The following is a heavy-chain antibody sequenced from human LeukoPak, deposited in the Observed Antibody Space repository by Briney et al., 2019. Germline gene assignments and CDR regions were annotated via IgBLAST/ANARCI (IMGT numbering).Heavy chain of an antibody. V-gene: IGHV3-53*01. CDR1: GFTVSSNY. J-gene: IGHJ4*02. Sequence: GGSLRLSCAASGFTVSSNYMSWVRQAPGKGLEWVSVIYSGGSTYYADSVKGRFTISRDNSKNTLYLQMNSLRAEDTAVYYCARAHSSGWYEIFDYWGQGTLVTVSS. D-gene: IGHD6-19*01. CDR2: IYSGGST. CDR3: ARAHSSGWYEIFDY.